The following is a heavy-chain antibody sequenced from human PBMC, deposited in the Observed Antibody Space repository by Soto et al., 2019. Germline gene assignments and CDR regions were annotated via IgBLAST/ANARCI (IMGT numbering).Heavy chain of an antibody. CDR1: GFTFSSYW. Sequence: GGSLRLSCAASGFTFSSYWMHWVRQAPGKGLVCVSRINSDGSSTSYADSVKGRFTISRDNAKNTLYLQMNSLRAEDTAVYYCARDLGTTVITNYYYGMDVWGQGTTVTVSS. D-gene: IGHD4-17*01. CDR3: ARDLGTTVITNYYYGMDV. CDR2: INSDGSST. V-gene: IGHV3-74*01. J-gene: IGHJ6*02.